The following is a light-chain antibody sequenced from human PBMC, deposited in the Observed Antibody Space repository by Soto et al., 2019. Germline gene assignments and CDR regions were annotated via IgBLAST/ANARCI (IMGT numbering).Light chain of an antibody. Sequence: EIVMTQSPATLSVSPGERTTLSCRGSQSVSSNLAWSQQKPGQALRLLISGASTSATDIPARFSGSGSGTEFNLAISSLQSEAVAVYYCQEYNNWPLTVGGGTKVEIK. CDR2: GAS. V-gene: IGKV3-15*01. CDR3: QEYNNWPLT. J-gene: IGKJ4*01. CDR1: QSVSSN.